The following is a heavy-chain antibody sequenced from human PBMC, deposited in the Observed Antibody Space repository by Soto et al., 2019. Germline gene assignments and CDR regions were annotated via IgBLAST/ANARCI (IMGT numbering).Heavy chain of an antibody. J-gene: IGHJ5*02. Sequence: PXESLRLSCAASGFTFSSYGMHWVRQAPGKGLEWVAVIWYDGSNKYYADSVKGRFTISRDNSKNTLYLQMNSLRAEDTAVYYCARARGLLTALGWFDPWGQGTLVTVSS. CDR2: IWYDGSNK. V-gene: IGHV3-33*01. CDR3: ARARGLLTALGWFDP. CDR1: GFTFSSYG. D-gene: IGHD7-27*01.